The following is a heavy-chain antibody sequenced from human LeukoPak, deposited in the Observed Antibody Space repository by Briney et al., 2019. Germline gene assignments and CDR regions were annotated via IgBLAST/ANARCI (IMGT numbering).Heavy chain of an antibody. CDR3: ARGTYYYGSGSYYRARGSLDY. V-gene: IGHV4-34*01. Sequence: PSETLSLTCAVYGGSFSGYYWSWIRQPPGEGLEWIGEINHSGSTNYNPSLKSRVTISVDTSKNQFSLKLSSVTAADTAVYYCARGTYYYGSGSYYRARGSLDYWGQGTLVTVSS. D-gene: IGHD3-10*01. CDR2: INHSGST. J-gene: IGHJ4*02. CDR1: GGSFSGYY.